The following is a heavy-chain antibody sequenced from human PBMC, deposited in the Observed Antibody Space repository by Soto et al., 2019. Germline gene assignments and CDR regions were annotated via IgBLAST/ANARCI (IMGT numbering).Heavy chain of an antibody. CDR2: ISAYNGNT. CDR1: GYTFTSYG. V-gene: IGHV1-18*01. CDR3: ARRYYDYDAPVGSDY. Sequence: QVQLVQSGAEVEKPEASVKVSCKASGYTFTSYGISWVRQAPGPGLEWMGWISAYNGNTNYAQKLQGRVTMTTDTSTSTAYMELRSLRSDDTAVYYCARRYYDYDAPVGSDYWGQGTLVTVSS. D-gene: IGHD5-12*01. J-gene: IGHJ4*02.